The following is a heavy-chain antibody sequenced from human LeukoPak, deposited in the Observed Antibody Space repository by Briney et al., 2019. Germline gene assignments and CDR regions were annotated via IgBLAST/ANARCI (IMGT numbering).Heavy chain of an antibody. CDR3: AKGGARYNWFDP. CDR2: ISGSGGST. J-gene: IGHJ5*02. Sequence: GGSMRLSCGASGFTFSSYAMSWVRQAPGKGLEWVSAISGSGGSTYYADSVKGRFTISRDNSKNTLYLQMNSLRAEDTAVYYCAKGGARYNWFDPWGQGTLVTVSS. CDR1: GFTFSSYA. V-gene: IGHV3-23*01. D-gene: IGHD3-16*01.